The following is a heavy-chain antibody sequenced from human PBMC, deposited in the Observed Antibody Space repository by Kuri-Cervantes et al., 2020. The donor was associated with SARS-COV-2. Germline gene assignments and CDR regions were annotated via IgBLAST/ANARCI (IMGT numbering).Heavy chain of an antibody. CDR1: GDSASSNSAA. CDR3: ARSKSAAAGIVDY. CDR2: TYYRSKWYN. Sequence: SCAISGDSASSNSAAWNWIRQSPSRGLEWLGRTYYRSKWYNDYAVSVKSRITINPDTSKNQFSLQLNSVTPEDTAVYYCARSKSAAAGIVDYWGQGTLVTVSS. D-gene: IGHD6-13*01. V-gene: IGHV6-1*01. J-gene: IGHJ4*02.